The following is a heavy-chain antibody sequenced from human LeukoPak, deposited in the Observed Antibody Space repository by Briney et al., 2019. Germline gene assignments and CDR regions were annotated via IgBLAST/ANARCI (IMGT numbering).Heavy chain of an antibody. D-gene: IGHD1/OR15-1a*01. CDR2: INDSGST. CDR3: ARGGSWNKRYAFDI. J-gene: IGHJ3*02. CDR1: GGSFSAYY. V-gene: IGHV4-34*01. Sequence: SETLSLTCAVYGGSFSAYYWTWIRQPPGKGLEWIGEINDSGSTNFDPSLKSRVTISVDTSRNQFSLNLTSVTAADTALYYCARGGSWNKRYAFDIWGQGTMVIVSS.